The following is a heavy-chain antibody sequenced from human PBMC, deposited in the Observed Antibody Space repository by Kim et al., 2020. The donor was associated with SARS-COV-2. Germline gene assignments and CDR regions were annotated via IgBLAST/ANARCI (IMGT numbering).Heavy chain of an antibody. J-gene: IGHJ2*01. CDR3: ARHLRNWYFDL. Sequence: NTPSLKGRVTISGDTSKKQFSLRRSSVTAADAAVYYCARHLRNWYFDLWGRGTLVTVSS. V-gene: IGHV4-39*01.